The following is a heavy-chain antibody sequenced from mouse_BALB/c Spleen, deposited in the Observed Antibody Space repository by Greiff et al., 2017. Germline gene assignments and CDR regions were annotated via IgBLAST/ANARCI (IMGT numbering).Heavy chain of an antibody. J-gene: IGHJ3*01. V-gene: IGHV1-4*01. D-gene: IGHD2-10*02. CDR1: GYTFTSYT. CDR3: ARIPYGNSAWFAY. Sequence: QVQLQQSGAELARPGASVKMSCKASGYTFTSYTMHWVKQRPGQGLEWIGYINPSSGYTNYNQKFKDKATLTADKSSSTAYMQLSSLTSEDSAVYYCARIPYGNSAWFAYWGQGTLVTVSA. CDR2: INPSSGYT.